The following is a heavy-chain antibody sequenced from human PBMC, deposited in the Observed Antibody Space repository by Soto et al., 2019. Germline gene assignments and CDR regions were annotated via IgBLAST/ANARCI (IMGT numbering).Heavy chain of an antibody. Sequence: ASLKVSCKSSGYTFTSYYMHCVRQAPGQGLEWTGIINPSGGSTSYAQKFQGRVTMTRDTSTSTVYMELSSLRSEDTAVYYCARGMAAWYFDYWGQGTLVTVSS. J-gene: IGHJ4*02. CDR3: ARGMAAWYFDY. CDR2: INPSGGST. CDR1: GYTFTSYY. V-gene: IGHV1-46*01.